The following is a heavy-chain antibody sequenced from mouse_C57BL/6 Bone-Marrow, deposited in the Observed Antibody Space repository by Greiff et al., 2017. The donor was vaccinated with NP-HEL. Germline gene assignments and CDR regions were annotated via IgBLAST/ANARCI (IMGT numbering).Heavy chain of an antibody. CDR1: GYTFTSYG. D-gene: IGHD2-9*01. J-gene: IGHJ4*01. CDR3: ARPTMVTPRADYYAMDY. V-gene: IGHV1-81*01. CDR2: IYPRSGNT. Sequence: QVQLQQSGAELARPGASVKLSCKASGYTFTSYGISWVKQRTGQGLEWIGEIYPRSGNTYYNEKFKGKATLTADKSSSTAYMELRSLTSEDSAVYFCARPTMVTPRADYYAMDYWGQGTSVTVSS.